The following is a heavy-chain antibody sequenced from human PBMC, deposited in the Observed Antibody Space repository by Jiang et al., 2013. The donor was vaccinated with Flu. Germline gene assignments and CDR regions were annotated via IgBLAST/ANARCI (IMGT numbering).Heavy chain of an antibody. Sequence: QLVESGGGVVQAGRSLRLSCAASGFTFNSYGIHWVRQAPGKGLEWVAVISYDGSNKYYADSVKGRFTISRDNSKNTLYLQMNSLRAEDTAVYYCAKEGQLWSHEGYFDYWGQGTLVTVSS. V-gene: IGHV3-30*18. D-gene: IGHD5-18*01. J-gene: IGHJ4*02. CDR3: AKEGQLWSHEGYFDY. CDR1: GFTFNSYG. CDR2: ISYDGSNK.